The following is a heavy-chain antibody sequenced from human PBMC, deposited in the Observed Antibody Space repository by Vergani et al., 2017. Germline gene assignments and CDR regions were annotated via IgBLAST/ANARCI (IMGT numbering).Heavy chain of an antibody. D-gene: IGHD2/OR15-2a*01. CDR2: IWYDGSNK. V-gene: IGHV3-33*06. Sequence: QVQLVESGGGVVQPGRSLRLSCAASGFRFSSYGLNWVRQAPGKGLGWVAVIWYDGSNKYYADSVKGRFTISRDNSQNTGNLQRNSLRVDDTAVYSCSKDLGGCNSISCYYYMDVWGKGTTVTV. CDR1: GFRFSSYG. CDR3: SKDLGGCNSISCYYYMDV. J-gene: IGHJ6*03.